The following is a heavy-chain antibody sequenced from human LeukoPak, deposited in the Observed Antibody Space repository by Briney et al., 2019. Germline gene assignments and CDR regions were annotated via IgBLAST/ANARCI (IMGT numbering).Heavy chain of an antibody. CDR3: ARGGDNWFDP. CDR1: GYSFSTYM. Sequence: PGESLKISCKASGYSFSTYMIGWVRQMPGKGLEWMGIIYPGGPETRYTPSFQGQVTMSADKSISTAYLQWNSLKASDTAMYYCARGGDNWFDPWGQGTPVTVSS. CDR2: IYPGGPET. J-gene: IGHJ5*02. V-gene: IGHV5-51*01.